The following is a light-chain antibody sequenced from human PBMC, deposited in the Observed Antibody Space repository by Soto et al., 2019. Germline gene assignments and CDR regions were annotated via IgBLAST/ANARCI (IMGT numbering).Light chain of an antibody. CDR3: QHYGHPQWT. V-gene: IGKV3-20*01. CDR2: GLF. J-gene: IGKJ1*01. Sequence: EIVLTQSPDTLSSSPGERATLSCRASRDAYNGYLAWYQQRPGQAPRLLIYGLFRRASGIPDRFSGSGFGTDFTLTITRLEPEDFAVYYCQHYGHPQWTFGQGTKVEIK. CDR1: RDAYNGY.